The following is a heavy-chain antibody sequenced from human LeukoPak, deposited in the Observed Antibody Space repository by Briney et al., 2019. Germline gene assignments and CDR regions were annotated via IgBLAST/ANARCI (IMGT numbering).Heavy chain of an antibody. V-gene: IGHV3-23*01. CDR2: ISGSGGTT. CDR3: AKDTRRINTD. CDR1: GFTFSTYG. D-gene: IGHD3-22*01. J-gene: IGHJ4*02. Sequence: GGSLRLSCAVSGFTFSTYGMSWVRQAPGKGLEWVSAISGSGGTTYYADSVKGRFTISRDNSRNTLYLQMNSLRAEDTAVYYCAKDTRRINTDWGQGTLVTVSS.